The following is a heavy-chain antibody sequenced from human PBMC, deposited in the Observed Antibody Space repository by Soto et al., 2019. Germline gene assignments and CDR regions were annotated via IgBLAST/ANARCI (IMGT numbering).Heavy chain of an antibody. CDR2: ISWKSGSI. CDR1: GVTCVDYA. J-gene: IGHJ5*02. CDR3: AKGYYASGSYHQVLDP. Sequence: SLRLSCAASGVTCVDYAMHWVRQAPGKGLEWVSGISWKSGSIGYADSVKGRFTISRDNAKNSLYLQMNSLRAEDTALYYCAKGYYASGSYHQVLDPWGQGTLVTVSS. D-gene: IGHD3-10*01. V-gene: IGHV3-9*01.